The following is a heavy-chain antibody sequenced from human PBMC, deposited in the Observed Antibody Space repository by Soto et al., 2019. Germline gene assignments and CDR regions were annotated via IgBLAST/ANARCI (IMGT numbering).Heavy chain of an antibody. V-gene: IGHV1-2*02. Sequence: GASVKVSCKASGYTFTGYYMHWVRQAPGQGLEWMGWISPNSGDTNYAQKLQGRVTMTRDTSISTAYIELRSLRSDDTAVYYCVTANWGRNYYYGMDVWGQGTTVTVSS. CDR1: GYTFTGYY. D-gene: IGHD7-27*01. J-gene: IGHJ6*02. CDR3: VTANWGRNYYYGMDV. CDR2: ISPNSGDT.